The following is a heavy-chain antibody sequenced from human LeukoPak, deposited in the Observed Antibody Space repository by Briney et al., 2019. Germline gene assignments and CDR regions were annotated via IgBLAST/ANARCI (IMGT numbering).Heavy chain of an antibody. V-gene: IGHV4-34*01. Sequence: SETLSLTFAGYGGFFRGYYWRWIRQPPGKGLEWIGSIYYSGSTYYNPSLQSRGTIPVDTSKDQFSLQMISVTAAATAGYYCAGDGDSTGSNSELTFVPWGQGTLVTVSS. CDR3: AGDGDSTGSNSELTFVP. J-gene: IGHJ5*02. CDR2: IYYSGST. D-gene: IGHD6-13*01. CDR1: GGFFRGYY.